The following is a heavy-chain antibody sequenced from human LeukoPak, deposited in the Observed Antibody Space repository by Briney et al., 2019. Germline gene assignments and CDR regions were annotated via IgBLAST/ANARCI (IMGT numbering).Heavy chain of an antibody. CDR3: ARIVPDRWFDP. D-gene: IGHD2-15*01. J-gene: IGHJ5*02. Sequence: SQTLSLTCAVSGGSISSGGYSWSWIRQPPGKGLEWIGYIYHSGSTYYNPSLKSRVTISVDRSKNQLSLKLSSVTAADTAVYYCARIVPDRWFDPWGQGTLVTVSS. V-gene: IGHV4-30-2*01. CDR2: IYHSGST. CDR1: GGSISSGGYS.